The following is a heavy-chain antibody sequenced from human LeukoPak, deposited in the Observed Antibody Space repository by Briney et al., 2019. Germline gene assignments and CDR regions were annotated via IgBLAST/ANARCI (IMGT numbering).Heavy chain of an antibody. J-gene: IGHJ5*02. V-gene: IGHV3-48*04. D-gene: IGHD3/OR15-3a*01. CDR1: GFTFSSYG. CDR3: ARVTRWTAVCDLFDP. Sequence: GGSLRLSCAASGFTFSSYGMHWVRQAPGKGLEWVSYISSSGSTIYYADSVKGRFTISRDNAKNSLYLQMNSLRAEDTAVYYCARVTRWTAVCDLFDPWGQGTLVTVSS. CDR2: ISSSGSTI.